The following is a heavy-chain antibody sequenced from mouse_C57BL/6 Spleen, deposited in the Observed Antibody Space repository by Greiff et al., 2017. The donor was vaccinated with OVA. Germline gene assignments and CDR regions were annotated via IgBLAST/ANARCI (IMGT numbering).Heavy chain of an antibody. CDR2: INPSTGGT. V-gene: IGHV1-42*01. D-gene: IGHD1-1*01. Sequence: EVKLQESGPELVKPGASVKISCKASGYSFTGYYMNWVKQSPEKSLEWIGEINPSTGGTTYNQKFKAKATLTVDKSSSTAYVQLKSLTSEDSAVYYCARTGTTSYWYFDVWGTGTTVTVSS. CDR3: ARTGTTSYWYFDV. CDR1: GYSFTGYY. J-gene: IGHJ1*03.